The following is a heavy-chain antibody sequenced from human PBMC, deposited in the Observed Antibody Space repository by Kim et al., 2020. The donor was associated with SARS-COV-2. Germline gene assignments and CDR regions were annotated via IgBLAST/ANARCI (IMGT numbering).Heavy chain of an antibody. CDR2: VSGSGGNT. CDR3: VKDRRRGDGYNYNYFDY. J-gene: IGHJ4*02. V-gene: IGHV3-23*01. CDR1: GFTFSDYP. D-gene: IGHD5-12*01. Sequence: GGSLRLSCAASGFTFSDYPMGWVRQAPGKGLEYVSAVSGSGGNTYYADSVKGRFTISRDNSKNILYLEMNSLRAEDTAVYYCVKDRRRGDGYNYNYFDYWGQGTLVTVSS.